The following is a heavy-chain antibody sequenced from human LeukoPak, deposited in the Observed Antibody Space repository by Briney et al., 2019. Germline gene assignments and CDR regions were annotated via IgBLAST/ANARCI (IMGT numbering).Heavy chain of an antibody. D-gene: IGHD2-15*01. CDR1: GFTFSNAW. V-gene: IGHV3-15*01. Sequence: GGSLRLSCAASGFTFSNAWMSWVRQAPGKGLEWVGRIKSKTDGGTTDYAAPVKGRFTISRDDSKNTLYLQMNSLKTEDTAVYYCTTPPGYCSGGSCYSGVFDYWGQGTLVTVSS. CDR3: TTPPGYCSGGSCYSGVFDY. J-gene: IGHJ4*02. CDR2: IKSKTDGGTT.